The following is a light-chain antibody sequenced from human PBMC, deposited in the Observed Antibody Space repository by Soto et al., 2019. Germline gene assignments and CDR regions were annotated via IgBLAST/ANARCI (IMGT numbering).Light chain of an antibody. V-gene: IGKV1-5*03. CDR2: KAS. J-gene: IGKJ1*01. CDR1: QSISSG. Sequence: DIQMTQSPSTLSASVGDRVTITCRASQSISSGLAWYQQKPGKAPKLLIYKASSLESGVPSRFSGSGSGTEFTLTISSLQPDDFATYSCQQYNSYRTFGQGTKVEIK. CDR3: QQYNSYRT.